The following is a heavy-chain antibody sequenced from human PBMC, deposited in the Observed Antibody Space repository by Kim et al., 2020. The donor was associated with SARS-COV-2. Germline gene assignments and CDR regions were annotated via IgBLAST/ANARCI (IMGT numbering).Heavy chain of an antibody. J-gene: IGHJ4*02. Sequence: KGRFTISRDNSKNTLYLQMNSLRAEDTAVYYCAKDLTGDDYYDSSGYFDYWGQGTLVTVSS. V-gene: IGHV3-23*01. D-gene: IGHD3-22*01. CDR3: AKDLTGDDYYDSSGYFDY.